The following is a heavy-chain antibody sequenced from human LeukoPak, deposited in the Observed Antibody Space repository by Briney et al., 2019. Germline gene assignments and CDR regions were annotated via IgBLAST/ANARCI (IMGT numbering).Heavy chain of an antibody. Sequence: GRSLRLSCAASGLTFDDYAMHWVRQAPGKGLEWVSAISGNDGSTYYTDSVKGRFTISRDNSKNTVYLQMNRLSADDTALYYCAKGGRALTALDYWGQGTLVTVSS. V-gene: IGHV3-23*01. CDR2: ISGNDGST. J-gene: IGHJ4*02. D-gene: IGHD3-16*01. CDR1: GLTFDDYA. CDR3: AKGGRALTALDY.